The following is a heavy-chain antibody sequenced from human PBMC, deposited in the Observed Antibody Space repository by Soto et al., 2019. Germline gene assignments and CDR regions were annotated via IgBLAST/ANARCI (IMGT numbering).Heavy chain of an antibody. CDR2: IYYSGST. V-gene: IGHV4-59*01. Sequence: SETLSLTCTVSGGSISSYYWSWIRQPPGKXLEWIGYIYYSGSTNYNPSLKSRVTISVDTSKNQFSLKLSSVTAADTAVYYCAREGYCSGGSCYSVGWFDPWGQGTLVTVSS. CDR3: AREGYCSGGSCYSVGWFDP. CDR1: GGSISSYY. J-gene: IGHJ5*02. D-gene: IGHD2-15*01.